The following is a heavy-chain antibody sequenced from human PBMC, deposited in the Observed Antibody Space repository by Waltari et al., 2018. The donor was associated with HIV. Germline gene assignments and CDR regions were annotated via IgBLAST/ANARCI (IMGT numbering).Heavy chain of an antibody. CDR2: RRDDGSDE. V-gene: IGHV3-30*02. J-gene: IGHJ6*02. CDR1: GFSFSSSA. CDR3: AKAPNVIQPSYYYYGMDV. Sequence: QVQLVESGGGAVQPGGSLTLPCAASGFSFSSSAMQWVRQSPGKGVGGGGFRRDDGSDEGYSESVKGRCTISRDNFKNTLYLQMNSLRVEDTAVYYCAKAPNVIQPSYYYYGMDVWGQGTTVTVPS.